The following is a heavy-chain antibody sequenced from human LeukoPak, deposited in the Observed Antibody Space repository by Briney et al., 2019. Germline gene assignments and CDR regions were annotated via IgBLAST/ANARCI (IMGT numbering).Heavy chain of an antibody. V-gene: IGHV3-23*01. Sequence: GGTLRLSCAASGFTFSSSAMSWVRQAPGKGLQWVSSISGSGDRTYYADSVKGRFTISRDNAKNSLYLQMNSLRAEDTAVYYCARDQRVRGVRTTHFDYWGQGTLATVSS. CDR2: ISGSGDRT. D-gene: IGHD3-10*01. J-gene: IGHJ4*02. CDR1: GFTFSSSA. CDR3: ARDQRVRGVRTTHFDY.